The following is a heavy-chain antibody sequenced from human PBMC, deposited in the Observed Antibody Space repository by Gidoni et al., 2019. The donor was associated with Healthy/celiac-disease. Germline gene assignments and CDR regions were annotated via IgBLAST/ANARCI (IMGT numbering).Heavy chain of an antibody. D-gene: IGHD2-2*01. V-gene: IGHV3-48*03. CDR1: GFTFSRYE. CDR3: ARRYCSSTSCYLGRYFDY. Sequence: EVQLVESGGGLVQPGGSLRLSCAASGFTFSRYEMNWVRQTPGKGLEWVSYISSSGSTIYDADSVKGRFTISRDNAKNSLYLQMNSLRAEDTAVYYCARRYCSSTSCYLGRYFDYWGQGTLVTVSS. CDR2: ISSSGSTI. J-gene: IGHJ4*02.